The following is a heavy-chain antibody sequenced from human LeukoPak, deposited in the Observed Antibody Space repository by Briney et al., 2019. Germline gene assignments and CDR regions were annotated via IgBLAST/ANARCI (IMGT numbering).Heavy chain of an antibody. V-gene: IGHV3-30*18. CDR1: GVTFSSYG. Sequence: GGSLRLSCAASGVTFSSYGMHWVRQAPGKGLEWVAVISYDGSNKYYADSVKGRFTISRDNSKNTLYLQMNSLRAEDTAVYYCAKILEYSSSSGIDYWGQGTLVTVSS. CDR2: ISYDGSNK. CDR3: AKILEYSSSSGIDY. D-gene: IGHD6-6*01. J-gene: IGHJ4*02.